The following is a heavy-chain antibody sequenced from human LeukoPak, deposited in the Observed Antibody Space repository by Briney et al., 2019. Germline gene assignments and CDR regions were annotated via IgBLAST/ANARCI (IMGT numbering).Heavy chain of an antibody. J-gene: IGHJ4*02. V-gene: IGHV4-34*01. Sequence: PSETLSLTCAVYGGSFSGYYWSWIRQPPGKGLEWIGEINHSGSTNYNPSLKSRVTISVDTSKNQFSLKLSSVTAADTAVYYCAKVGEGGYFDYWGQGTLVTVSS. CDR2: INHSGST. CDR1: GGSFSGYY. CDR3: AKVGEGGYFDY. D-gene: IGHD3-10*01.